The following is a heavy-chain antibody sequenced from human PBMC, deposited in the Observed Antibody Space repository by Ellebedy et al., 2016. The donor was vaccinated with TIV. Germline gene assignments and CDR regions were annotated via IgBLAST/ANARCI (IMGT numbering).Heavy chain of an antibody. Sequence: MPSETLSLTCAVSGGSISSSDWWSWVRQPPGKGLDWIGEIHHTGGTNYNPSLKSRVTISVDTSKNQFSLKLSSVTAADTAVYYWARFRDGSNCFDYWGQGILVTVSS. CDR1: GGSISSSDW. J-gene: IGHJ4*02. D-gene: IGHD5-24*01. CDR2: IHHTGGT. CDR3: ARFRDGSNCFDY. V-gene: IGHV4-4*02.